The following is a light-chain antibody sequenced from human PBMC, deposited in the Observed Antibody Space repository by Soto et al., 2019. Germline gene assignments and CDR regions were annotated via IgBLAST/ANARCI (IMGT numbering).Light chain of an antibody. Sequence: AIQLTQSPSSLSASVGDRVTITCRASEAIRSALGWYQQKPGKVPKLLIYAASILQSGVPSRFSGSGSGTDFTLTISSLKPEDFATYYCLLDFRYFWAFXQGTKVDI. CDR1: EAIRSA. J-gene: IGKJ1*01. V-gene: IGKV1-6*01. CDR3: LLDFRYFWA. CDR2: AAS.